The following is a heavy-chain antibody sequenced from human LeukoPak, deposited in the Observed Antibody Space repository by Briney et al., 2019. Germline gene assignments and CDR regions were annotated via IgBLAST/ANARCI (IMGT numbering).Heavy chain of an antibody. CDR2: ISYDGSNK. D-gene: IGHD3-3*01. CDR3: AKEGHYDFWSGYYPLYYFDY. Sequence: GRSLRLSCAASGFTFSSYAMHWVRQAPGKGLEWVAVISYDGSNKYYADSVKGRFTISRDNSKNTLYLQMNSLRAEDTAVYYCAKEGHYDFWSGYYPLYYFDYWGQGTLVTVSS. V-gene: IGHV3-30*04. J-gene: IGHJ4*02. CDR1: GFTFSSYA.